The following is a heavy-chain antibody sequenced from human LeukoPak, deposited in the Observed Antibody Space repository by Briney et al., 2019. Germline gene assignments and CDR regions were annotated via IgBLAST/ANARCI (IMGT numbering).Heavy chain of an antibody. CDR3: AKPMDSSGYGHFDY. V-gene: IGHV3-30*18. D-gene: IGHD3-22*01. CDR2: ISHDGSNQ. J-gene: IGHJ4*02. Sequence: TGGSLRLSCAASGFTFSDYGMHWVRQAPGKGLEWVALISHDGSNQYYGASVKGRFTISRDNSKNTLYLQMDSLRVEDTAVYYCAKPMDSSGYGHFDYWGQGTLVTVSS. CDR1: GFTFSDYG.